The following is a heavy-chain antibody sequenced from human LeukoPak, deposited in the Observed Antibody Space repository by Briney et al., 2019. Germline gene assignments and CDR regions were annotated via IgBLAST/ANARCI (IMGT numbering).Heavy chain of an antibody. Sequence: GASVKVSCKASGYTFTSYGISWVRQAPGQGLEWMGWISAYNGNTNYAQKLQGRVTMTTDTSTSTAYMELRSLRPDDTAVYYCARGVSGYCSSTSCSRGFDPWGQGTLVTVSS. CDR1: GYTFTSYG. V-gene: IGHV1-18*01. J-gene: IGHJ5*02. D-gene: IGHD2-2*01. CDR2: ISAYNGNT. CDR3: ARGVSGYCSSTSCSRGFDP.